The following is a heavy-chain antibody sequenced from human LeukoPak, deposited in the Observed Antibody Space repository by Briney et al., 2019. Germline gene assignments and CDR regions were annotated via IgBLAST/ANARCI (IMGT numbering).Heavy chain of an antibody. CDR2: ISESGVGT. J-gene: IGHJ4*02. CDR3: AKNRDGYGFEVLAH. Sequence: GGSLRLSCAASGFTFSTYAMSWVRQAPGKGLEWVSVISESGVGTYYADSVKGRFTISRDNSKNTLYLQMHSLRAEDTAVYYCAKNRDGYGFEVLAHWGQGTLVTVSS. CDR1: GFTFSTYA. D-gene: IGHD5-18*01. V-gene: IGHV3-23*01.